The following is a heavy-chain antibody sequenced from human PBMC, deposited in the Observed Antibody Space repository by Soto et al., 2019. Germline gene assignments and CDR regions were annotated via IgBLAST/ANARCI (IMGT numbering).Heavy chain of an antibody. CDR2: ISANKGNT. J-gene: IGHJ4*02. Sequence: QVQLVQSGGEVKTPGASVKVSCKPSGYKFTSYGISWVRQAPGQGLEWMGWISANKGNTEYAKNFQDRVTMTTDTSKSTVYMELTSLRSEDTAVYFCGRDKGSGLDYWGQGTLVTVSS. CDR1: GYKFTSYG. V-gene: IGHV1-18*04. CDR3: GRDKGSGLDY. D-gene: IGHD3-10*01.